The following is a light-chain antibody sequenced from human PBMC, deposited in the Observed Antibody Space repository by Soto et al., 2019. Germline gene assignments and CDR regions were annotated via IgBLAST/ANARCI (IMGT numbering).Light chain of an antibody. CDR3: QQRSNWPLT. V-gene: IGKV3D-20*02. CDR2: GAS. Sequence: EIVLTQSPGTLSLSPGERATLSCRASQSVSSSYLAWYQQKPGQAPRLLIYGASSRATGIPDRFSGSGSGTDFTLTISRLEPEDFAVYYCQQRSNWPLTFGGGTEVDI. CDR1: QSVSSSY. J-gene: IGKJ4*01.